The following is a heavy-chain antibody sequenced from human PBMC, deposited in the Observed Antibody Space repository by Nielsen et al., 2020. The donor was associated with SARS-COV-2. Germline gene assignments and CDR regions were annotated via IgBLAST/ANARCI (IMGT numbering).Heavy chain of an antibody. CDR2: INHSGST. D-gene: IGHD3-10*01. CDR3: AREGTMVRGVPLVY. J-gene: IGHJ4*02. CDR1: GGSFSGYY. Sequence: SETLSLTCAVYGGSFSGYYWSWIRQPPGKGLEWIGEINHSGSTNYNPSLKSRVTISVDTSKNQFSLKLSSVTAADTAVYYCAREGTMVRGVPLVYWGQGTLVTVSS. V-gene: IGHV4-34*01.